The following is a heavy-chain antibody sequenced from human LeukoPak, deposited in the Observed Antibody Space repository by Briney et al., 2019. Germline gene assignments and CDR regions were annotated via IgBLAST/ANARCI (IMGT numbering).Heavy chain of an antibody. CDR2: IYSGGST. J-gene: IGHJ6*02. V-gene: IGHV3-66*01. CDR3: ARGPPYYDILTGHYLDPTTYYYYGMDV. CDR1: GFTVSSNY. D-gene: IGHD3-9*01. Sequence: GGSLRLSCAASGFTVSSNYMSWVRQAPGKGLEWVSVIYSGGSTYYADSVKDRFTISRDNSKNTLYLQMNSLRAEDTAVYYCARGPPYYDILTGHYLDPTTYYYYGMDVWGQGTTVTVSS.